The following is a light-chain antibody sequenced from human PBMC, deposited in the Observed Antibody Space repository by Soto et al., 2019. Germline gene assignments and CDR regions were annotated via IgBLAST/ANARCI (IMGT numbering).Light chain of an antibody. J-gene: IGLJ3*02. V-gene: IGLV1-44*01. CDR3: AACDGSLNGLV. CDR1: GTNIGSYT. CDR2: SNN. Sequence: QSVLTQPPSASGTPGQRVTISCSGSGTNIGSYTVIWYQQLPGTAPKLLMYSNNQRPSGVPDRFSGSKSGTSASLAITGLQSEDEADYYCAACDGSLNGLVFGGGTKLTVL.